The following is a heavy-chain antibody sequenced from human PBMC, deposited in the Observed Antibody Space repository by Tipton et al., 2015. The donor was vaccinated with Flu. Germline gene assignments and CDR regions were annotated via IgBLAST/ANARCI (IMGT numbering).Heavy chain of an antibody. CDR1: GFTFSSYE. Sequence: SLRLSCAASGFTFSSYEMNWVRQAPGKGLEWVSYISSSGSTIYYADSVKGRFTISRDNAKNSLYLQMNSLRAEDTAVYYCAREGGGLYRDYDAFDIWGQGTMVTVSS. D-gene: IGHD3-16*01. V-gene: IGHV3-48*03. J-gene: IGHJ3*02. CDR2: ISSSGSTI. CDR3: AREGGGLYRDYDAFDI.